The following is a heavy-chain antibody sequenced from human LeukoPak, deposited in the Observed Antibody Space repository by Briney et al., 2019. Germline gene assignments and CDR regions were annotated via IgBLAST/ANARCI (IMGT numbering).Heavy chain of an antibody. Sequence: GGSLRLSCAASGFTFSSYAKSWVRQAPGKGLEWVSAISGSGGSTYYADSVKGRFTISRDNSKNTLYLQMNSLRAEDTAVYYCAKSSSGYYERLNWFDPWGQGTLVTVSS. J-gene: IGHJ5*02. D-gene: IGHD3-22*01. CDR3: AKSSSGYYERLNWFDP. CDR1: GFTFSSYA. V-gene: IGHV3-23*01. CDR2: ISGSGGST.